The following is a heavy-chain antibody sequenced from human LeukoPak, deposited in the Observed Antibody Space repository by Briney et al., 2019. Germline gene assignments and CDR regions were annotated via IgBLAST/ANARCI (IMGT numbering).Heavy chain of an antibody. CDR2: IYSGGST. CDR3: VRDGYNWNYDY. D-gene: IGHD1-1*01. Sequence: GGSLRLSCAASGFTVSSNYMSWVRQAPGKGLEWVSVIYSGGSTYFADSVKGRFTISRDNSKNTLYLQMDSLRAEDTAVYYCVRDGYNWNYDYWGQGTLVTVSS. J-gene: IGHJ4*02. V-gene: IGHV3-53*05. CDR1: GFTVSSNY.